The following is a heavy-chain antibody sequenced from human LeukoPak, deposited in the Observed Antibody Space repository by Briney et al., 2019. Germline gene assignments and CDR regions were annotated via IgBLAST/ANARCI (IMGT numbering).Heavy chain of an antibody. CDR1: GGSISSSSYY. Sequence: SETLSLTCTVSGGSISSSSYYWGWIRQPPGKGLEWIGSIYYSGSTYYNPSLKSRVTISVDTSKNQFSLKLSSVTAADTAVYYCAGESGDQYDFWSGSGYYYMDVWGKGTTVTVSS. CDR3: AGESGDQYDFWSGSGYYYMDV. V-gene: IGHV4-39*07. D-gene: IGHD3-3*01. J-gene: IGHJ6*03. CDR2: IYYSGST.